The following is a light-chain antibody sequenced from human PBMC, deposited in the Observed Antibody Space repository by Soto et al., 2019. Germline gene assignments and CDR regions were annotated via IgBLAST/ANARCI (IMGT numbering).Light chain of an antibody. V-gene: IGKV1-12*01. CDR2: AAS. J-gene: IGKJ5*01. CDR1: QDIVNW. Sequence: DIQMTQSPSSLSASVGDRVTITFLASQDIVNWLAWYQQTPGKAPKLLIYAASSLQSGVPSRFSGSGSGTDFTLTISSLQPEDFATYYCQQANSFPITFGQGTRLEIK. CDR3: QQANSFPIT.